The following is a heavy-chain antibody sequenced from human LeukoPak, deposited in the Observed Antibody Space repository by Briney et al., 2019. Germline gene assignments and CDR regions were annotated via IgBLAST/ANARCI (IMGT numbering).Heavy chain of an antibody. D-gene: IGHD2-15*01. J-gene: IGHJ4*02. CDR3: ARDGGLHTNFDY. Sequence: GGSLRLSCAASGFSFRNYWMGWVRQAPGKGLEWVANTKPDGSAEYYADSVRGRFTAYRDNANNLLYLQMNRLRAEDTAVYYCARDGGLHTNFDYWGQGTLLTVSS. CDR1: GFSFRNYW. V-gene: IGHV3-7*01. CDR2: TKPDGSAE.